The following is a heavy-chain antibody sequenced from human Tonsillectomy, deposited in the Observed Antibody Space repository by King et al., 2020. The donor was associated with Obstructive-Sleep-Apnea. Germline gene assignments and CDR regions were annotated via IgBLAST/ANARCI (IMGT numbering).Heavy chain of an antibody. J-gene: IGHJ6*02. D-gene: IGHD4-17*01. V-gene: IGHV3-30*18. Sequence: HVQLVESGGGVVQPGRSLRLSCAASGFTFNSYCMHWVRQAPGKGLEWVALISYDGSNKYYADSVKGRFTISRDNPKNTLYLQMNSLRAEDTAAYYCAKDDTVTTISSYYYYGMDVWGQGTTVTVSS. CDR3: AKDDTVTTISSYYYYGMDV. CDR2: ISYDGSNK. CDR1: GFTFNSYC.